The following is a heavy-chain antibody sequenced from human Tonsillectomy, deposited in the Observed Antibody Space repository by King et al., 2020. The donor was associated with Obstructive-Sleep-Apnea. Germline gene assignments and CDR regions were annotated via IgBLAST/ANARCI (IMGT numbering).Heavy chain of an antibody. J-gene: IGHJ4*02. CDR2: IYYSGST. Sequence: QLQESGPGLVKPSETLSLTCTVSGGSISSYYWSWIRQPPGKGLGWIGYIYYSGSTNYNPSLKSRVTISVDTSKNQFSLKLSSVTAADTAVYYCARLSTIAAAVDYWGQGTLVTVSS. V-gene: IGHV4-59*08. D-gene: IGHD6-13*01. CDR1: GGSISSYY. CDR3: ARLSTIAAAVDY.